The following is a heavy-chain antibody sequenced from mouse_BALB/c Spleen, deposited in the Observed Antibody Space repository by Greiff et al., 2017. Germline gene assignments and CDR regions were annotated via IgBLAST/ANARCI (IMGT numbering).Heavy chain of an antibody. J-gene: IGHJ3*01. CDR3: ARGGAYYDYDTWFAY. V-gene: IGHV1-14*01. CDR2: INPYNDGT. D-gene: IGHD2-4*01. Sequence: VHVKQSGPELVKPGASVKMSCKASGYTFTSYVMHWVKQKPGQGLEWIGYINPYNDGTKYNEKFKGKATLTSDKSSSTAYMELSSLTSEDSAVYYCARGGAYYDYDTWFAYWGQGTLVTVSA. CDR1: GYTFTSYV.